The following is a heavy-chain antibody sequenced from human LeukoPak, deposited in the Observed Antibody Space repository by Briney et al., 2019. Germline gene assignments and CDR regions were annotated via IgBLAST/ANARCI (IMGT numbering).Heavy chain of an antibody. CDR1: GASITNSAYH. CDR3: ARDIRVSGSSYMDV. V-gene: IGHV4-39*07. J-gene: IGHJ6*03. D-gene: IGHD5-12*01. Sequence: SETLSLTCTVSGASITNSAYHWGWIRQPPGKGLEWIGSINYSGGTHYNPSLKSRVTISADKSKNQSSLKLSSVTAADTAVYYCARDIRVSGSSYMDVWGKGTTVTVSS. CDR2: INYSGGT.